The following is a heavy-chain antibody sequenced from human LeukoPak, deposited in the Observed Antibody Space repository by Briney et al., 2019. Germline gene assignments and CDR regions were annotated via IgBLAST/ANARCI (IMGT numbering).Heavy chain of an antibody. D-gene: IGHD3-10*01. J-gene: IGHJ4*02. V-gene: IGHV3-30-3*01. CDR3: ARDLSGSYMSDY. CDR1: GFTFSNYA. Sequence: GRSPRLSCAASGFTFSNYAMHWARQAPGKGLEWVAFISHDRSNNCHADSVKGRFTISRDNSKNTLYLQMNSLTDEDTAVYYCARDLSGSYMSDYWGQGTLVTVSS. CDR2: ISHDRSNN.